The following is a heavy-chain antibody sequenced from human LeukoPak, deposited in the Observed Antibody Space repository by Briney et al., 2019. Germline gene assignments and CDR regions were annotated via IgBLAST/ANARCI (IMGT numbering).Heavy chain of an antibody. CDR3: ARLLVYGSGAEAFDY. V-gene: IGHV3-7*01. D-gene: IGHD3-10*01. J-gene: IGHJ4*02. Sequence: GGSLRLSCAAPGFTFSSYEMSWVRHAPAKGLERVANIKKDGSEKYYVDSVRGRFTISRDNAKNSLYLQMNSLRVEDTAVYYCARLLVYGSGAEAFDYWGQGTLVTVS. CDR1: GFTFSSYE. CDR2: IKKDGSEK.